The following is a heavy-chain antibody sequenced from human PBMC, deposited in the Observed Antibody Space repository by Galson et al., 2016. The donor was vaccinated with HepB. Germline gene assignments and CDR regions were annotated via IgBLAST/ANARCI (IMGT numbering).Heavy chain of an antibody. Sequence: SLRLSCAASGFNFNTYTMHWVRQAPGKGLEWVAIISYDGSNPYYADSVRGRFTISRDNSNNMLFLQMDSLRPDDTAVYYCAKRHEFCPPVGCSVDYWGQGTLVSVSS. CDR1: GFNFNTYT. J-gene: IGHJ4*02. CDR2: ISYDGSNP. CDR3: AKRHEFCPPVGCSVDY. D-gene: IGHD3-10*02. V-gene: IGHV3-30-3*02.